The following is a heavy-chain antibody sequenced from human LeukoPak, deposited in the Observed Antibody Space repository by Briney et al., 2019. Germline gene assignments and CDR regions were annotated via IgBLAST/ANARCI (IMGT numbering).Heavy chain of an antibody. CDR3: ARETDSTLFDY. J-gene: IGHJ4*02. V-gene: IGHV3-48*03. D-gene: IGHD2-2*01. Sequence: GGSLRLSCAASGFTFSIYEMNWVRQAPGKGLEWVSYISSSGITIYYADSVKGRFTISRDNAKNSLYLQMNSLRAEDTAVYYCARETDSTLFDYWGQGTLVTVSS. CDR1: GFTFSIYE. CDR2: ISSSGITI.